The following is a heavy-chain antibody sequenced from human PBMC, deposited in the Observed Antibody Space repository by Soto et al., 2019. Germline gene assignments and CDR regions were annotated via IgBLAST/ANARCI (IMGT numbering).Heavy chain of an antibody. Sequence: PGGSLRLSCAASGFTFSSYAMSWVRQAPGKGLEWVSAISGSGGSTYYADSVKGRFTISRDNSKNTLNLQMNSLRAEDTAVYYCAKDPGRGYSYGWNFDYWGQGTLVTVSS. D-gene: IGHD5-18*01. CDR3: AKDPGRGYSYGWNFDY. V-gene: IGHV3-23*01. CDR2: ISGSGGST. J-gene: IGHJ4*02. CDR1: GFTFSSYA.